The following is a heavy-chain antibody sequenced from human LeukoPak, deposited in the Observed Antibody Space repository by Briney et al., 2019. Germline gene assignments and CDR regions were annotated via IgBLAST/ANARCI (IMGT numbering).Heavy chain of an antibody. V-gene: IGHV3-30*02. CDR1: GFTFSSYG. D-gene: IGHD6-13*01. J-gene: IGHJ4*02. Sequence: GGSLRLSCAASGFTFSSYGMHWVRQAPGKGLEWVAAIHYDGSNQYYADSVKGRFTISRDNSKNTLYLQMNSLRAEDTAVYYCAGRQPDYWGQGTLVTVSS. CDR3: AGRQPDY. CDR2: IHYDGSNQ.